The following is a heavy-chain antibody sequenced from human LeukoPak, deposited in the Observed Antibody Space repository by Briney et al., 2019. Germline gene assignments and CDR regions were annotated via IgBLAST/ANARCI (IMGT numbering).Heavy chain of an antibody. CDR3: AKGASDYSNYLDY. V-gene: IGHV3-30*02. J-gene: IGHJ4*02. Sequence: GGSLRLSCAASGFIFSSYGMHWVRQAPGKGLEWVAFIRYDGSNKYYADSVKGRFTISRDNSKNTLYLQMNSLRAEDTAVYYCAKGASDYSNYLDYWGQGTLVTVSS. CDR2: IRYDGSNK. D-gene: IGHD4-11*01. CDR1: GFIFSSYG.